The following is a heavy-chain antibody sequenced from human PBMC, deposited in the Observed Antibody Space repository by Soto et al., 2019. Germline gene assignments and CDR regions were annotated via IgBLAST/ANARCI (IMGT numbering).Heavy chain of an antibody. CDR3: VTSLNYDFWRDGGRHYYFDS. J-gene: IGHJ4*02. CDR1: GCSISSSYW. Sequence: PXETLSLTCAVAGCSISSSYWWNWVRQPPGKGLGWIGKIYHSGSTNYNPSLKNRVTISVDKSNNQFSLRLSSVTAADTAVYFCVTSLNYDFWRDGGRHYYFDSWGQGTLVTVSS. D-gene: IGHD3-3*01. CDR2: IYHSGST. V-gene: IGHV4-4*01.